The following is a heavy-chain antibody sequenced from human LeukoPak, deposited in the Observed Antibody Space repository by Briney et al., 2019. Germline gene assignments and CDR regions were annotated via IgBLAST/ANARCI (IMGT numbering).Heavy chain of an antibody. V-gene: IGHV3-7*03. CDR1: GFTFSSYW. J-gene: IGHJ6*04. CDR3: ARAGRFGVFLDYYGMDV. D-gene: IGHD3-10*01. Sequence: GGSLGLSCAASGFTFSSYWMSWVRQAPGKGLEWVANIKQDGSEKYYVDSVKGRFTISRDNAKNSLYLQMNSLRAEDTAVYYCARAGRFGVFLDYYGMDVWGKGTTVTVSS. CDR2: IKQDGSEK.